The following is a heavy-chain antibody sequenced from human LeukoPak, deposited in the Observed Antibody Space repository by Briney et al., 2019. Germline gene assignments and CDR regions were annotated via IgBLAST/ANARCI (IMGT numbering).Heavy chain of an antibody. J-gene: IGHJ4*02. CDR2: IYHSGST. CDR1: GGSISSSNW. CDR3: ARVYCSGGSCQPLDS. D-gene: IGHD2-15*01. V-gene: IGHV4-4*02. Sequence: PSETLSLTCAVSGGSISSSNWWSWVRQPPGKGLEWIGEIYHSGSTNYNPSLKSRITISVDTSKNQFSLKLSSVTAADTAVYYCARVYCSGGSCQPLDSWGQGTLVTVSS.